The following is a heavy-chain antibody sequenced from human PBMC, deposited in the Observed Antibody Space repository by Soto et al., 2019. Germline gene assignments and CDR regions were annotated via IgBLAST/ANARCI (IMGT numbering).Heavy chain of an antibody. Sequence: WASVKVSCKASGYTFTGYYMHWVRQAPGQGLEWMGWINPNSGGTNYAQKFQGRVTMTRDTSISTAYMELSRLRSDDTAVYYCARRTIFGVAYYFDYWGQGTLVTVYS. CDR2: INPNSGGT. J-gene: IGHJ4*02. CDR1: GYTFTGYY. D-gene: IGHD3-3*01. V-gene: IGHV1-2*02. CDR3: ARRTIFGVAYYFDY.